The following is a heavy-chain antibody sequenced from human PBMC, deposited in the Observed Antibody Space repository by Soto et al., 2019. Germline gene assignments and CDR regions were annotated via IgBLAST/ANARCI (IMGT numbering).Heavy chain of an antibody. CDR3: ARRVPSGSGMYYYGMDV. Sequence: GESLKISCKGSGYPFTSHWIAWVRQMPGKGLEWMGIIYPGDSDTVYNPSFQGQVTMSADRSINTAYLQWSSLKASDTAMYYCARRVPSGSGMYYYGMDVWGQGTTVTVSS. CDR1: GYPFTSHW. V-gene: IGHV5-51*01. CDR2: IYPGDSDT. J-gene: IGHJ6*02. D-gene: IGHD3-10*01.